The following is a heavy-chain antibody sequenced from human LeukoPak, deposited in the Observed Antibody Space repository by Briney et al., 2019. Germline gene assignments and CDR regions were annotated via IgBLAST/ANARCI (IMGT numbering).Heavy chain of an antibody. J-gene: IGHJ4*02. V-gene: IGHV3-23*01. D-gene: IGHD2-15*01. Sequence: GASLRLSCAASGFTFSSYSMCWVRQAPGRGPEWVSGIKESGDITYYADSVKGRFTISRDNSKNTLYLQMNSLRAEDTAKYYCAKYCSGAICSGYWGQGTLVTVSS. CDR3: AKYCSGAICSGY. CDR2: IKESGDIT. CDR1: GFTFSSYS.